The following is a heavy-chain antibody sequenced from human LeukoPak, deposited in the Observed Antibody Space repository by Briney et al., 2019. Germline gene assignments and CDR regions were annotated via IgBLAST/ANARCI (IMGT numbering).Heavy chain of an antibody. CDR3: ARSLGHCSSTSCYAAFDY. V-gene: IGHV4-39*07. J-gene: IGHJ4*02. CDR1: GGSISSSSYY. CDR2: IYYSGST. Sequence: SETLSLTCTVSGGSISSSSYYWGWIRQPPGKGLEWIGSIYYSGSTYYNPSLKSRVTISVDTSKNQFSLKLSSVTAADTAVYYCARSLGHCSSTSCYAAFDYWGQGTLVTVSS. D-gene: IGHD2-2*01.